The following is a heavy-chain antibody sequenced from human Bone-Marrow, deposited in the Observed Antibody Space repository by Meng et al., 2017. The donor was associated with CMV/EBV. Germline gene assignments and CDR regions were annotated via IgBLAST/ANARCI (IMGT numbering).Heavy chain of an antibody. D-gene: IGHD3-3*01. Sequence: SVKVSCKASGGTFSSYAISWVRQAPGQGLEWMGGIIPILGIANYAQKFQGRVTITADKSTSTAYMELSSLRSEDTAVYYCARLKRITIFGVVTHYYYYGMDVWGQGTTVTSP. CDR3: ARLKRITIFGVVTHYYYYGMDV. CDR1: GGTFSSYA. J-gene: IGHJ6*02. V-gene: IGHV1-69*10. CDR2: IIPILGIA.